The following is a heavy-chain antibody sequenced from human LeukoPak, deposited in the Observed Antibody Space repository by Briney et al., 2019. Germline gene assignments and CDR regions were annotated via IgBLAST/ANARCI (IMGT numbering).Heavy chain of an antibody. D-gene: IGHD2-2*01. V-gene: IGHV6-1*01. CDR2: TNYRSKWYN. Sequence: SQTLSLTCDISGDSVSGNIVAWNWIRQSPSRGLEWLGRTNYRSKWYNDYAVSVRGRITFNPDTSKNQFSLQLNSVTPEDTAVYYCARAPGRYCSSTSCPYYYYYGMDVWGQGTTVTVSS. CDR3: ARAPGRYCSSTSCPYYYYYGMDV. J-gene: IGHJ6*02. CDR1: GDSVSGNIVA.